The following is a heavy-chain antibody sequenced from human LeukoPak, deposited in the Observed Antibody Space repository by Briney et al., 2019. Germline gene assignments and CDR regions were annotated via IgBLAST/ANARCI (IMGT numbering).Heavy chain of an antibody. CDR3: ARGFRDSGSYNFDY. D-gene: IGHD3-10*01. Sequence: PSDTLSLTCTVSGVSISSYYWSWIRQPPGKGVEWIGYIYYSGSTNYNPSLKSRVTISVDTSKNQFSLKLSSVTAADTAVYYCARGFRDSGSYNFDYWGQGTLVTVSS. J-gene: IGHJ4*02. CDR1: GVSISSYY. V-gene: IGHV4-59*07. CDR2: IYYSGST.